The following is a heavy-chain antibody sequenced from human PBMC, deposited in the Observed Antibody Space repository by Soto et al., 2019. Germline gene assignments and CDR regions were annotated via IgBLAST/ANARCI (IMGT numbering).Heavy chain of an antibody. V-gene: IGHV1-69*06. CDR2: IVPNVGTV. CDR1: GGTLSSFINYP. J-gene: IGHJ4*02. CDR3: ARRDTSGFLRYFDN. Sequence: SVKVSCKASGGTLSSFINYPINGVRQAPGQGLEWMGGIVPNVGTVNYAQKFQGRVTITADKSTGTAYMELSSLRSEDTALYYCARRDTSGFLRYFDNWGQGTLVTVSS. D-gene: IGHD3-3*01.